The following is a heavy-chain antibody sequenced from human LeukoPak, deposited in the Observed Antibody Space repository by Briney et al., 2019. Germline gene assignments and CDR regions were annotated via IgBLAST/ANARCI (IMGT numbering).Heavy chain of an antibody. CDR3: TSLNYGSGIN. V-gene: IGHV3-73*01. J-gene: IGHJ4*02. D-gene: IGHD3-10*01. CDR2: IRSKANSYET. Sequence: PGGSLRLSCAASGFTFSGSAMHWVRQASGKGLGWVGRIRSKANSYETAYAASVKGRFTISRDDSKNTAYLQMNSLKTEDTAVYYCTSLNYGSGINWGQGTLVTVSS. CDR1: GFTFSGSA.